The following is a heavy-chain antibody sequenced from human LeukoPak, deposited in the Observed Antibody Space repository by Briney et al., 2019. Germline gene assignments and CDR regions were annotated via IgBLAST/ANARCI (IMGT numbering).Heavy chain of an antibody. Sequence: PSETLSLTCTVSGGSISSNNYYWGWIRQPPGKGLEWIGSIYYSGSTYYNPSLKSRVTISVDTSKNQFSLKLSSVTAADTAVYYCARRGYSSTWYYFDYWGQGTLVTVSS. D-gene: IGHD6-13*01. J-gene: IGHJ4*02. CDR1: GGSISSNNYY. V-gene: IGHV4-39*01. CDR3: ARRGYSSTWYYFDY. CDR2: IYYSGST.